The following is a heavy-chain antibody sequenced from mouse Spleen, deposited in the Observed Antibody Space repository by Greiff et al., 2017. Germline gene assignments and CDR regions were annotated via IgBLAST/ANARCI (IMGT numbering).Heavy chain of an antibody. CDR3: AREVTTATGYFDY. CDR2: INPYNGGT. CDR1: GYTFTDYY. V-gene: IGHV1-19*01. Sequence: VQLQQSGPVLVKPGASVKMSCKASGYTFTDYYMNWEKQSHGKSLEWIGVINPYNGGTSYNQKFKGKATLTVDKSSSTAYMERNSLTSEDSAVYYCAREVTTATGYFDYWGQGTTLTVSS. J-gene: IGHJ2*01. D-gene: IGHD1-2*01.